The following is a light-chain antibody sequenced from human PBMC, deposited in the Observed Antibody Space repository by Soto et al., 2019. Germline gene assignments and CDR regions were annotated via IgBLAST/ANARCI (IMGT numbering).Light chain of an antibody. CDR1: QNVDKF. V-gene: IGKV3-11*01. J-gene: IGKJ5*01. CDR3: QQRDYWQVT. Sequence: EIELTQSPATLSLSPGETATLSCRASQNVDKFLAWYQQRPGQPPRLLIFDSSNRATGVPVRFSGSGSGTDFTLTISSLEPEDFAIYYCQQRDYWQVTFGQGTRLEIK. CDR2: DSS.